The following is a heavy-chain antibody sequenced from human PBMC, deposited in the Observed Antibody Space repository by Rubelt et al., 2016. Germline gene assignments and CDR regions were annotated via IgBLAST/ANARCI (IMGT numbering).Heavy chain of an antibody. V-gene: IGHV4-39*01. J-gene: IGHJ5*02. CDR3: ATTAADLYNWFDP. CDR1: GGSISSNRYH. D-gene: IGHD6-13*01. CDR2: VYYSGST. Sequence: QLQLQESGPGLLKPSETLPLTCTVSGGSISSNRYHWGWIRQPPGKGLEWIGTVYYSGSTYYNPSLKSRVTISVETSKNQFALRLSSVTAADTAVYYCATTAADLYNWFDPWGQGTLVTVSS.